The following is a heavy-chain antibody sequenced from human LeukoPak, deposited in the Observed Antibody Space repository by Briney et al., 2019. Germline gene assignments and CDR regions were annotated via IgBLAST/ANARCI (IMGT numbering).Heavy chain of an antibody. CDR1: GFTLDDYA. V-gene: IGHV3-9*03. J-gene: IGHJ3*02. Sequence: GRSLRLSCAASGFTLDDYAMHWVRQAPGKGLEWVSGISWNSGSIGYADSVKGRFTISRDNAKNSLYLQMNSLRAEDMALYYCAKGIGMTAAEDAFDIWGQGTMVTVSS. CDR2: ISWNSGSI. CDR3: AKGIGMTAAEDAFDI. D-gene: IGHD6-13*01.